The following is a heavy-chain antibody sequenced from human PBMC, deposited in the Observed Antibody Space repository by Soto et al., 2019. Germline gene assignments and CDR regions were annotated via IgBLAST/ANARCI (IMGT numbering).Heavy chain of an antibody. D-gene: IGHD1-1*01. CDR1: GGSITSSGSA. V-gene: IGHV4-39*01. Sequence: SETLSLTCNASGGSITSSGSAWGWIRQSPGKGLEWIGTIDFSGNIYYIPSLKSRITISVDTSKNQISLKLSSVTAADTAVYYCARHIHNQGFEYYFDSWGQGTLVTVSS. CDR2: IDFSGNI. J-gene: IGHJ4*02. CDR3: ARHIHNQGFEYYFDS.